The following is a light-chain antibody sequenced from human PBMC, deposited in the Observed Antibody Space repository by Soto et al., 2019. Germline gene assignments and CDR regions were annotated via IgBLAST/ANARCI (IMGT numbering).Light chain of an antibody. Sequence: DIQMTPSPSTLSASVLYRVSISFRASQSISSWLAWYQQKPGKAPNLLIHKASHLESGVPSRFSGSGSGTDFTLTISSLQSEDFAVYYCQKYDNWPWKFGQGTKV. V-gene: IGKV1-5*03. CDR2: KAS. CDR3: QKYDNWPWK. J-gene: IGKJ1*01. CDR1: QSISSW.